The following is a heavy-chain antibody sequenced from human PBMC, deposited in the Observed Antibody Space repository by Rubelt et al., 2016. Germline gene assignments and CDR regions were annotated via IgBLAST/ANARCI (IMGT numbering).Heavy chain of an antibody. J-gene: IGHJ6*02. V-gene: IGHV4-39*01. CDR3: ALYGSGTHDGMDV. CDR2: IYYSGST. CDR1: GGSISSSTYY. D-gene: IGHD3-10*01. Sequence: QLQLQESGPGLVKSSETLSLACTVSGGSISSSTYYWGWIRQPPGKGLEWIGSIYYSGSTYYNPSLGSRVTISLDTSKNQFFLKLSSVTAADTAVFYCALYGSGTHDGMDVWGQGTTVTVS.